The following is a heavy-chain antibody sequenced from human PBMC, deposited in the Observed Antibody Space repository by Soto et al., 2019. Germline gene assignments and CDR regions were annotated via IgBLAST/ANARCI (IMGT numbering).Heavy chain of an antibody. CDR3: ARAGYYDSSSHFDY. D-gene: IGHD3-22*01. V-gene: IGHV3-33*01. J-gene: IGHJ4*02. CDR1: GFTFSSYG. CDR2: IWYDGSNK. Sequence: QVQLVESGGGVVQPGRSLRLSCAASGFTFSSYGMHWVRQAPGKGLEWVAVIWYDGSNKYYADSVKGRFTISRDNSKNTLYLQMNSLRAEDTAVYYCARAGYYDSSSHFDYWCQGTLVTVSS.